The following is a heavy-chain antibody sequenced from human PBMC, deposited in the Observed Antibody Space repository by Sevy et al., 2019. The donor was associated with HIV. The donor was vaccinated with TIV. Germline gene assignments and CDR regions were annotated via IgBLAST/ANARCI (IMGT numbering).Heavy chain of an antibody. CDR2: ISYDGSNK. D-gene: IGHD2-21*02. CDR3: AKALTLSYYYGMDV. Sequence: GGSLRLSCAASGFTFSDYYMDWVRQAPGKGLGWVAVISYDGSNKYYADSVKGRFTISRDNSKNTLYLQMNSLRAEDTAVYYCAKALTLSYYYGMDVWGQGTTVTVSS. V-gene: IGHV3-30*18. CDR1: GFTFSDYY. J-gene: IGHJ6*02.